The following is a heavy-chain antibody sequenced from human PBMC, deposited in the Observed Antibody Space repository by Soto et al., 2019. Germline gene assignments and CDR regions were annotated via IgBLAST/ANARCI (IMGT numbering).Heavy chain of an antibody. Sequence: SETMSLTCAVYGGSFSGYYWGWIRKPPGKGLEWIGEINHSGSTNYNPSLKSRVTISVDTSKNQFSLKLSSVTAADTAVYYCARVYYYGSGGDYWGQGTLVTVSS. CDR2: INHSGST. CDR3: ARVYYYGSGGDY. V-gene: IGHV4-34*01. J-gene: IGHJ4*02. CDR1: GGSFSGYY. D-gene: IGHD3-10*01.